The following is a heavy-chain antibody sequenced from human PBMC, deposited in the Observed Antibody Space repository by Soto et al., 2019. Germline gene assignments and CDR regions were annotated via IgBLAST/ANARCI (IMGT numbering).Heavy chain of an antibody. Sequence: ASVKVSCKASGGTFSSYAISWVRQAPGQGLEWMGGIIPIFGTANYAQKFQGRVTITADESTSTAYMELSSLRSEDTAVYYCARSNLSGYYYYYYGMDVWGQGTTVTVSS. CDR2: IIPIFGTA. V-gene: IGHV1-69*13. J-gene: IGHJ6*02. CDR1: GGTFSSYA. CDR3: ARSNLSGYYYYYYGMDV. D-gene: IGHD5-12*01.